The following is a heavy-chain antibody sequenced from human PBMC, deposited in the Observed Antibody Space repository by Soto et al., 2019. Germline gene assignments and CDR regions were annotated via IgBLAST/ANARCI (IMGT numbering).Heavy chain of an antibody. CDR2: IIPIFGTA. J-gene: IGHJ4*02. V-gene: IGHV1-69*06. Sequence: GASVKVSCKASGGTFSSYAISWVRQAPGHGLEWMGGIIPIFGTANYAQKFQGQVTISADKSISTAYLQWSSLKASDTAMYYCARRDISGFPDYWGQGTLVTVSS. CDR3: ARRDISGFPDY. D-gene: IGHD3-22*01. CDR1: GGTFSSYA.